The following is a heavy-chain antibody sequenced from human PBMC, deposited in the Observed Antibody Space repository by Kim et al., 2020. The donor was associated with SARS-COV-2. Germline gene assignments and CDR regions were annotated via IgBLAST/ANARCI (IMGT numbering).Heavy chain of an antibody. CDR1: GFTFSSYG. V-gene: IGHV3-30*18. D-gene: IGHD3-16*01. CDR2: ISYDGSNK. J-gene: IGHJ5*02. Sequence: GGSLRLSCAASGFTFSSYGMHWVRQAPGKGLEWVAVISYDGSNKYYADSVKGRFTISRDNSKNTLYLQMNSLRAEDTAVYYCAKDSNKWGTGQYGPDPWG. CDR3: AKDSNKWGTGQYGPDP.